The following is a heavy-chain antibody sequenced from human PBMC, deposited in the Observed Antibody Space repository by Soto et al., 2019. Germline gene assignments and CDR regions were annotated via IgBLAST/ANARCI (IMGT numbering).Heavy chain of an antibody. CDR2: IYHSGST. D-gene: IGHD3-10*01. CDR1: SGSISSSNW. J-gene: IGHJ4*02. Sequence: SETLSLTCAVSSGSISSSNWWSWVRQPPGKGLEWIGEIYHSGSTNYNPSLKSRVTISVDKSKNQFSLKLSSVTAADTAVYYCPRGGGLIPDYYGSGSYYMLDYWGQGTLVTVSS. V-gene: IGHV4-4*02. CDR3: PRGGGLIPDYYGSGSYYMLDY.